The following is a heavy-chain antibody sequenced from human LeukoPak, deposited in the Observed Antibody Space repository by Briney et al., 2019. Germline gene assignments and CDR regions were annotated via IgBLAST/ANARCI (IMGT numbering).Heavy chain of an antibody. V-gene: IGHV3-15*01. J-gene: IGHJ4*02. CDR3: TTDPAN. CDR1: GFSFIDTW. CDR2: IRSESDGGTT. Sequence: GGSLRLSYATSGFSFIDTWMSWVRQAPGKGLEWVGRIRSESDGGTTDYAAPVKGRVTISRDDSLNTLFLQMNSLKVEDTAMYYCTTDPANWGPGTLVIVSS.